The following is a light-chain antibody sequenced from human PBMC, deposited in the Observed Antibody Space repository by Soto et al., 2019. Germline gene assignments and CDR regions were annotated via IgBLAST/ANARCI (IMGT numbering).Light chain of an antibody. CDR2: GAS. V-gene: IGKV3-20*01. CDR1: QSVGSSY. CDR3: QQYGRSPAT. J-gene: IGKJ1*01. Sequence: EIVLTQSPGTLSLSPGERATLSCRASQSVGSSYLAWYQQRPGQAPRVLIYGASNRATGVPDRFSGSGSGTDFTLTISRLEAEDFAGYYCQQYGRSPATFGQGTKVDIK.